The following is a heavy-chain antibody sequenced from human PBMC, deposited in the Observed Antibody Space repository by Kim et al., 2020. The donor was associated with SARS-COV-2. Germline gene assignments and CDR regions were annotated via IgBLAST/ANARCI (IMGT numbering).Heavy chain of an antibody. V-gene: IGHV1-58*02. CDR1: GFTFTSSA. D-gene: IGHD3-9*01. CDR3: AADPETSPKYYDILTGYYVGGLYGMDV. J-gene: IGHJ6*02. CDR2: IVVGSGNT. Sequence: SVKVSCKASGFTFTSSAMQWVRQARGQRLEWIGWIVVGSGNTNYAQKFQERVTITRDMSTSTAYMELSSLRSEDTAVYYCAADPETSPKYYDILTGYYVGGLYGMDVWGQGTTVTVSS.